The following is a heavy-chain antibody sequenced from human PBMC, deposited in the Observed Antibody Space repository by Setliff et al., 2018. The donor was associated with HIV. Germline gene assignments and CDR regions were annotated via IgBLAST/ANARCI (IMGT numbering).Heavy chain of an antibody. Sequence: PGGSLRLSCAVSGFTFSGYGMSWVRQASGKGLEWVSGISAGGGGTNYADSVKGRFTISRDNAKNSLYLHMNSLRGEDTAVYYCTKDVNWKLEYWGQGALVTVSS. J-gene: IGHJ4*02. D-gene: IGHD1-1*01. CDR2: ISAGGGGT. V-gene: IGHV3-23*01. CDR3: TKDVNWKLEY. CDR1: GFTFSGYG.